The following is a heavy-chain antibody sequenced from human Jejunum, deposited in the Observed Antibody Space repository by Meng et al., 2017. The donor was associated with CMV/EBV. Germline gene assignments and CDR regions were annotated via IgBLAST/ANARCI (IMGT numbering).Heavy chain of an antibody. V-gene: IGHV3-7*01. CDR3: ARDVYYVSSGFFGREDY. D-gene: IGHD3-22*01. J-gene: IGHJ4*02. CDR2: IKNDGSEK. Sequence: FSNDWMNWVRQAHGKGLEWVAKIKNDGSEKYYVNSVEGRFTISRDNAKNSLYLQMNSLRAEDTAVYYCARDVYYVSSGFFGREDYWGQGTLVTVSS. CDR1: FSNDW.